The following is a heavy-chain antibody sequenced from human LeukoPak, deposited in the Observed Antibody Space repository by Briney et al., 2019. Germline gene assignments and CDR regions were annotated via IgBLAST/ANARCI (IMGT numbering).Heavy chain of an antibody. Sequence: ASVKVSCKASGYTFTGYYMHWVRQAPGQGLEWMGWINPNSGGTNYAQKFQGRVTMTRDTSISTAYMELSRLRSDDTAVYYCARDNDFWSGYYSFDFWGRGTLVTVSS. J-gene: IGHJ4*02. D-gene: IGHD3-3*01. CDR3: ARDNDFWSGYYSFDF. CDR2: INPNSGGT. V-gene: IGHV1-2*02. CDR1: GYTFTGYY.